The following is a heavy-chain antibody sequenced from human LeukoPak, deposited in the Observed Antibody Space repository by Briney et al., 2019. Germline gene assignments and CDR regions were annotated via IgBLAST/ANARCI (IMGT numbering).Heavy chain of an antibody. J-gene: IGHJ4*02. Sequence: SETLSLTCAVYGGSFSGYYWSWIRQPPGKGLEWIGEINHSGSTNYNPSLKSRVTISVDTSKNQFSLKLSSVTAADTAVYYCARHPALRYFDWPLLRGKGYFDYWGQGTLVTVSS. D-gene: IGHD3-9*01. CDR3: ARHPALRYFDWPLLRGKGYFDY. CDR1: GGSFSGYY. V-gene: IGHV4-34*01. CDR2: INHSGST.